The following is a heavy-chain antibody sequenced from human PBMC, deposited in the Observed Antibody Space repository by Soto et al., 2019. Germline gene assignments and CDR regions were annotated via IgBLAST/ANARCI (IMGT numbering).Heavy chain of an antibody. J-gene: IGHJ6*02. CDR3: ALDLSVWGLTNGHYGVDV. V-gene: IGHV1-3*01. D-gene: IGHD3-16*01. CDR1: GYTFANYA. CDR2: INAGNGNT. Sequence: QVRLVQSGTEVKKPGASVMVSCKASGYTFANYAIHWVRQAPGQDFEWMGWINAGNGNTRNSQKFQGRGAFTGDTSSTTAHMEVGSLRFEDTAVYYCALDLSVWGLTNGHYGVDVWGQGTTVIVSS.